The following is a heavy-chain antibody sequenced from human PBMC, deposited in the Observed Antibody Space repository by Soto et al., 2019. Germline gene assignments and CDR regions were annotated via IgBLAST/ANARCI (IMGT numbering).Heavy chain of an antibody. D-gene: IGHD3-10*01. Sequence: QVQLAQSGAEVKKPGASVKVSCKASGYTFTSYGISWVRQAPGQGLEWMGWISAYNGNTNYAQKLQGRVTMTTDTSTSTAYRELGSLRADDTAVYYCARSYGSGSYYNPGGGYWGQGTLVTVSS. J-gene: IGHJ4*02. CDR3: ARSYGSGSYYNPGGGY. CDR1: GYTFTSYG. CDR2: ISAYNGNT. V-gene: IGHV1-18*01.